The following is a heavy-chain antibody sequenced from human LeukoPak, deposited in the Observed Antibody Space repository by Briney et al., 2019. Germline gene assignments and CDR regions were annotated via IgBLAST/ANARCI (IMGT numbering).Heavy chain of an antibody. CDR3: TAHFSNFDVVSGYYSY. CDR2: IKDNIDGGTT. J-gene: IGHJ4*02. V-gene: IGHV3-15*01. Sequence: GGSLRLSCVASGFTFTSSWMVWVRQAPGKGLEWVGRIKDNIDGGTTDLAAPVKGRFTVSRDDSRSTVYLQMHSLKTEDTAVYYCTAHFSNFDVVSGYYSYWGLGTLVTVSS. CDR1: GFTFTSSW. D-gene: IGHD3-3*01.